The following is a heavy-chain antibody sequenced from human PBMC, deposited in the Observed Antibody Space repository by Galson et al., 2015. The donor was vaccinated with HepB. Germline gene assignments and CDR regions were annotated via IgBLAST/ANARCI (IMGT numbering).Heavy chain of an antibody. V-gene: IGHV1-18*01. CDR3: ARDVTMVRGVINLLFDY. D-gene: IGHD3-10*01. J-gene: IGHJ4*02. CDR2: ISAYNGNT. CDR1: GYTFTSYG. Sequence: SVKVSCKASGYTFTSYGISWVRQAPGQGLEWMGWISAYNGNTNYAQKLQGRVTMTTDTSTSTAYMELRSLRSDDTAVYYCARDVTMVRGVINLLFDYWGQGTLVTVS.